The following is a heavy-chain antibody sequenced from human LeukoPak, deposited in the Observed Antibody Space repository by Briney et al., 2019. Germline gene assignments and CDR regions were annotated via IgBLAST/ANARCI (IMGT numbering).Heavy chain of an antibody. V-gene: IGHV4-59*01. CDR2: INYSGST. D-gene: IGHD3-22*01. J-gene: IGHJ4*02. CDR3: ARDTRSYDSSGYYFFDF. CDR1: GASIRSYY. Sequence: PSETLSLTCTVSGASIRSYYWNWLRQPTGKGLEWIGYINYSGSTNFNPSLKSRATISMDTSKHHFSLKLSSVTAADTAVYYCARDTRSYDSSGYYFFDFWGQGTLVTVSS.